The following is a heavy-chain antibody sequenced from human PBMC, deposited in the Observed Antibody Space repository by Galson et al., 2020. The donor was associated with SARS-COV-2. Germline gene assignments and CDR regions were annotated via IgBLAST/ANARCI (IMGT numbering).Heavy chain of an antibody. CDR2: ISDGGDST. D-gene: IGHD3-3*01. Sequence: GESLKISCEASEFTFSRYAMNWVSQAPGKGLEWVSSISDGGDSTYYAASVKGRFTISRDNSKNTLYLQMNSLRAEDTAVYDCAKDRGERIRFLEWWNLQYVDSWGQGTLVSVSS. CDR1: EFTFSRYA. CDR3: AKDRGERIRFLEWWNLQYVDS. J-gene: IGHJ4*02. V-gene: IGHV3-23*01.